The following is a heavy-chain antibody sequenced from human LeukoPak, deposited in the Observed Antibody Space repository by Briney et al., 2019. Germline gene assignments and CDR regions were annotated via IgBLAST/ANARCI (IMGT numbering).Heavy chain of an antibody. D-gene: IGHD3-22*01. J-gene: IGHJ4*02. CDR3: ARSNEHYYDSSGYYDY. CDR1: GFTFSSYS. Sequence: GGSLRLSCAASGFTFSSYSMNWVRQAPGKGLEWVSSISSSSSYIYYADSVKGRFTISRDNAKNSLYLQMNSLRAEDTAVYYCARSNEHYYDSSGYYDYWGQGTLVTVSS. CDR2: ISSSSSYI. V-gene: IGHV3-21*04.